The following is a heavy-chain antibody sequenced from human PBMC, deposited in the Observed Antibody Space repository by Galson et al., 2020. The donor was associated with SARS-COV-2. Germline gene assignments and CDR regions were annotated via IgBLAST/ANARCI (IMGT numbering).Heavy chain of an antibody. Sequence: GESLKISCAASGFTFSSYAMHWVRQAPGKGLEWVEVISYDGSNKYYADSVKGRFTISRDNSKNTLYLQMNSLRAEDTAVYYCAREEDTAMVRFVEMMGGYYYYGMDVWGQGTTVTVSS. CDR2: ISYDGSNK. V-gene: IGHV3-30*04. D-gene: IGHD5-18*01. CDR3: AREEDTAMVRFVEMMGGYYYYGMDV. J-gene: IGHJ6*02. CDR1: GFTFSSYA.